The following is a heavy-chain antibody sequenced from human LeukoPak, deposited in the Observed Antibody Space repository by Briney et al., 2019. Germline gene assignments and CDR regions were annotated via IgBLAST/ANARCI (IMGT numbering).Heavy chain of an antibody. CDR1: GFTFSSYG. J-gene: IGHJ6*02. D-gene: IGHD3-10*01. V-gene: IGHV3-33*06. CDR3: AKARSPRGSFYYSMGV. CDR2: IWYDGSNK. Sequence: PGRSLRLSCAASGFTFSSYGMHWVRQAPGKGLEWVAVIWYDGSNKYYADSVKGRFTISRDNSKNTLYLQMNSLRAEDTAVYYCAKARSPRGSFYYSMGVWGQGTTVTVSS.